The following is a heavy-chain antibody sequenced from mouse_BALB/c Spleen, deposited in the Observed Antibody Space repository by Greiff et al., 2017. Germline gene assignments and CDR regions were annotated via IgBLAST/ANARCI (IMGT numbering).Heavy chain of an antibody. J-gene: IGHJ3*01. CDR2: IYPGGGDT. D-gene: IGHD2-3*01. V-gene: IGHV1-80*01. Sequence: QVQLQQSGAELVRPGSSVKISCTASGYAFSSYWMNWVKQRPGQGLEWIGQIYPGGGDTNYNGKFKGKATLTADNSSSTAYMQLSSLTSEDSAVYFCARDLSEVAYWGQGTLVTVSA. CDR1: GYAFSSYW. CDR3: ARDLSEVAY.